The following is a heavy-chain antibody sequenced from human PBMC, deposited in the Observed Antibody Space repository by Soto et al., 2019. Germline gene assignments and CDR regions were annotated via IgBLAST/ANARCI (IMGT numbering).Heavy chain of an antibody. Sequence: EVQLVESGGGLVQPGGSLRLSCAASGFTVSSNYMSWVRQAPGKGLEWVSVIYSGGSTYYADSVKGRFAISRDNSKNTLYLQINSLSAEDTAVYYCASTNPDSNYRIYYYYYMDVWGKGTTVTVSS. D-gene: IGHD4-4*01. CDR2: IYSGGST. J-gene: IGHJ6*03. CDR1: GFTVSSNY. CDR3: ASTNPDSNYRIYYYYYMDV. V-gene: IGHV3-66*01.